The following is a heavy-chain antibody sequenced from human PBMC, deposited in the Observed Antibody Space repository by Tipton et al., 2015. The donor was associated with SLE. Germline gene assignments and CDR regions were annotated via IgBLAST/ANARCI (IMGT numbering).Heavy chain of an antibody. J-gene: IGHJ4*02. V-gene: IGHV4-4*02. D-gene: IGHD6-6*01. CDR1: GGSISSSNW. Sequence: TLSLTCAVSGGSISSSNWWSWVRQPPGKGLEWIGEIYHSGSTNYNPSLKSRVTISVDTSKNQFSLKLSSVTAADTAVYYCARDRSEAARYLFDYWGQGTLVTVSS. CDR3: ARDRSEAARYLFDY. CDR2: IYHSGST.